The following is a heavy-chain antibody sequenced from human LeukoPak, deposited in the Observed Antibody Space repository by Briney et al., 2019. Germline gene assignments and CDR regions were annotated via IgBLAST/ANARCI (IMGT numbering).Heavy chain of an antibody. J-gene: IGHJ6*02. Sequence: GGSLRLSCAASGFTFSSYSMNWVRQAPGKGLEWVSSISSSSSYIYYADSVKGRFTISRDNAENSLYLQMNSLRAEDTAVYYCARDGNYYDSSGYGNGMDVWGQGTTVTVSS. D-gene: IGHD3-22*01. V-gene: IGHV3-21*01. CDR3: ARDGNYYDSSGYGNGMDV. CDR1: GFTFSSYS. CDR2: ISSSSSYI.